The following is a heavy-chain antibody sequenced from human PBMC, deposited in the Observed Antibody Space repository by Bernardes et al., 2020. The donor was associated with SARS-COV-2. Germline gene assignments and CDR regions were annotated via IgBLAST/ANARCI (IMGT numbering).Heavy chain of an antibody. CDR3: ARGRVAAAATSGY. Sequence: GGSLRLSCAASGFTFSSYSMNWVRQAPGKGLEWVSYISSSSSTIYYADSVKGRFTISRDNAKNSLYLQMNSLRAEDTAVYYCARGRVAAAATSGYWGQGTLVTVSS. CDR2: ISSSSSTI. CDR1: GFTFSSYS. D-gene: IGHD6-13*01. V-gene: IGHV3-48*04. J-gene: IGHJ4*02.